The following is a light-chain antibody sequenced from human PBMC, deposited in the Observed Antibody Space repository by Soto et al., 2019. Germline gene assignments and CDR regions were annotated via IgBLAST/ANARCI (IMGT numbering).Light chain of an antibody. Sequence: EVVLTQSPGTLSLSPGERATLSCRASQSVSNNYFAWYQQKPGQAPRLLIFGSSDRATGIPDRFSGSGYGTDFTLTISRLEPEDFAVYYCQQYSSSPPYTFGQGTKREIK. CDR1: QSVSNNY. V-gene: IGKV3-20*01. CDR3: QQYSSSPPYT. CDR2: GSS. J-gene: IGKJ2*01.